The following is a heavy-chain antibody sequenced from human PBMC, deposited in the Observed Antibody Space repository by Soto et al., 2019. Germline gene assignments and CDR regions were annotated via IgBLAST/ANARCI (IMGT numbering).Heavy chain of an antibody. CDR2: VSATSENT. Sequence: EVQLLESGGGLVQPGGSLRLSCVGSGFFFSSYTMTWVRQAPGKGLEWVSSVSATSENTYYADSVRGRFTISRDNSKNSLFLQMNSLPAEDTAMYYCAKARDHQWVRLPFYYWGQGILVIFSS. D-gene: IGHD1-26*01. CDR3: AKARDHQWVRLPFYY. J-gene: IGHJ4*02. V-gene: IGHV3-23*01. CDR1: GFFFSSYT.